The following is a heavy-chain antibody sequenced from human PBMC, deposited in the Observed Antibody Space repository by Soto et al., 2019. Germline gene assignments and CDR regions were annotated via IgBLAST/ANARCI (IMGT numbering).Heavy chain of an antibody. V-gene: IGHV3-30*04. CDR2: MSHDGKIK. D-gene: IGHD3-3*02. CDR1: GFTFSSHT. CDR3: ARHLAGNRXY. Sequence: PGGSLRLSCAASGFTFSSHTMHWVRQAPGKGLEWLSLMSHDGKIKFYADSMKGRFTISRDNAKNTLYLQMNSLRAEDTAVYYCARHLAGNRXYWGQGP. J-gene: IGHJ4*02.